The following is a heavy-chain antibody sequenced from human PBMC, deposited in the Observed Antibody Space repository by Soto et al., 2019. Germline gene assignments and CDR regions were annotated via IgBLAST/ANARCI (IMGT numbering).Heavy chain of an antibody. V-gene: IGHV3-30*18. D-gene: IGHD2-8*01. Sequence: PGGSLRLSCAASGFTFSDYGMHWVRQAPGKGLEWVAVMSYDGSNKYYADSVKGRFTISRDNSKNTLYLQMNRLRDEDTAVYYCAKVREDIVLLAALDYWGQGTQVTVSS. J-gene: IGHJ4*02. CDR1: GFTFSDYG. CDR3: AKVREDIVLLAALDY. CDR2: MSYDGSNK.